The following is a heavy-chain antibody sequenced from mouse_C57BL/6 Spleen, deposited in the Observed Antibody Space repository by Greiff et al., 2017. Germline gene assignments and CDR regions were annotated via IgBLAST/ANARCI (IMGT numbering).Heavy chain of an antibody. CDR2: ISYDGSN. V-gene: IGHV3-6*01. Sequence: EVKLMESGPGLVKPSQSLSLTCSVTGYSITSGYYWNWIRQFPGNKLEWMGYISYDGSNNYNPSLKNRISITRDTSNNQFFLKLNAVTTEDTATYYCARDGANYRNPYAMDYWGQGTSVTVSS. CDR1: GYSITSGYY. CDR3: ARDGANYRNPYAMDY. D-gene: IGHD2-5*01. J-gene: IGHJ4*01.